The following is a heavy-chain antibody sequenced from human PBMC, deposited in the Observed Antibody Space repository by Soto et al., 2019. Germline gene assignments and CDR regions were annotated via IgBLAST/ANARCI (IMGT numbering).Heavy chain of an antibody. CDR1: GYTFTVYY. CDR2: INPKSGGT. D-gene: IGHD1-26*01. CDR3: ARDLAKGGGSAGFDY. Sequence: QVQLVQSGAEVKKPGASVNVSCKASGYTFTVYYMPWVRQAPGQELEWMGWINPKSGGTMYPQKFQGRVTMPWDTSISTAYMALTRLRSDDTAVYYCARDLAKGGGSAGFDYWGQGTLVTVSS. J-gene: IGHJ4*02. V-gene: IGHV1-2*02.